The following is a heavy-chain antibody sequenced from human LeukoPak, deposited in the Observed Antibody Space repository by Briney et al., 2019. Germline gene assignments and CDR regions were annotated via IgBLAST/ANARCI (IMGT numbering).Heavy chain of an antibody. CDR2: ISSSGSTI. V-gene: IGHV3-11*01. CDR3: ARGGYSGYDYVHY. Sequence: GGSLRLSCAASGSTFSDYYMGWIRQAPGKGLEWVSYISSSGSTIYYADSVKGRFTISRDNAKNSLYLQMNSLRAEDTAVYYCARGGYSGYDYVHYWGQGTLVTVSS. J-gene: IGHJ4*02. CDR1: GSTFSDYY. D-gene: IGHD5-12*01.